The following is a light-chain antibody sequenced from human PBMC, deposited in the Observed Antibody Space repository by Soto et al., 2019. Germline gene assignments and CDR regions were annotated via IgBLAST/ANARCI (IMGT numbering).Light chain of an antibody. V-gene: IGLV2-23*01. CDR2: EGT. J-gene: IGLJ2*01. Sequence: QSVLTQPASVSGYPGQSITISCTGTTSDIENYNLVSWFQHHPGKVPKLMIYEGTKRPSGVSSRFSATMSGNTASLTISGLQPEDEADYYCSSYAGSSNVLFGGGTKLTVL. CDR3: SSYAGSSNVL. CDR1: TSDIENYNL.